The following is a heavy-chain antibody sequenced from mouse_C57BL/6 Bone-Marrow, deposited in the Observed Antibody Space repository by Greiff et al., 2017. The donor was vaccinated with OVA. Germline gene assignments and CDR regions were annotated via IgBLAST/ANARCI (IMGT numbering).Heavy chain of an antibody. Sequence: VQLKESVAELVRPGASVKLSCTASGFNITNSYMHWVQQRPEQGLEWIGKIDPATGNPNYDPKFQGKATLTTDTSSNTAYMQLSILTSEDTSIYYCARRVDGYYAWYFYVWGTGTTVTVSA. CDR3: ARRVDGYYAWYFYV. V-gene: IGHV14-3*01. D-gene: IGHD2-3*01. CDR1: GFNITNSY. CDR2: IDPATGNP. J-gene: IGHJ1*03.